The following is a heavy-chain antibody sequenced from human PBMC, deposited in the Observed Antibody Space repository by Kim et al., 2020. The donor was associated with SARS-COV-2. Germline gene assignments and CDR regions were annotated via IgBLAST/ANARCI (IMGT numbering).Heavy chain of an antibody. CDR3: VKQGPVYSSSFCCWFDP. Sequence: GGSLRLSCAASGFTFRNYAISWVRQAPGKGLEWVSSISGSGESTYYADSVRARFTISRDNSKNTLFLQMSSLRADDTAVYYCVKQGPVYSSSFCCWFDPWGQGTLVTVSS. V-gene: IGHV3-23*01. CDR1: GFTFRNYA. D-gene: IGHD6-6*01. CDR2: ISGSGEST. J-gene: IGHJ5*02.